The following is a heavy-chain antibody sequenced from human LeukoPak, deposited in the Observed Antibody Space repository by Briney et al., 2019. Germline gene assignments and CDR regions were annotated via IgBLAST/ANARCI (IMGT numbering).Heavy chain of an antibody. J-gene: IGHJ4*02. CDR1: GCTFFDYG. CDR2: ISAYNGNT. Sequence: GASVKVSCKASGCTFFDYGVSWVRQAPGQGLEWMGRISAYNGNTNYLQKFQGRVTMTTDTSTATAYMELRSLRPSDTAVYFCARGPRYSYDSSILLFDYWGQGTLVTVSS. V-gene: IGHV1-18*01. D-gene: IGHD3-22*01. CDR3: ARGPRYSYDSSILLFDY.